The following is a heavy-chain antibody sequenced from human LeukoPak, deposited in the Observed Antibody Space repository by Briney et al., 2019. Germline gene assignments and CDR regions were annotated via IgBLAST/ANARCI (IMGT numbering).Heavy chain of an antibody. D-gene: IGHD3-3*01. Sequence: SETLSLTCAVSGGSISSSSYYWGWIRQPPGKGLEWIVSIYYSGSTYYNPSLKSRVTISVDTSKNQFSLKLSSVTAADTAVYYCASRSSIWSGYQDTLYYFDSWGQGTLVTVSS. V-gene: IGHV4-39*07. CDR3: ASRSSIWSGYQDTLYYFDS. CDR2: IYYSGST. J-gene: IGHJ4*02. CDR1: GGSISSSSYY.